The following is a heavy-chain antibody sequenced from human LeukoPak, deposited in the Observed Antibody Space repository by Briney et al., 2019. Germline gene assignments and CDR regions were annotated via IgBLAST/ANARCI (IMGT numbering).Heavy chain of an antibody. CDR3: ARGAVRGVIPSFDY. J-gene: IGHJ4*02. CDR2: IIPIFGTA. CDR1: GYTFTNYG. V-gene: IGHV1-69*13. Sequence: SVKVSCKASGYTFTNYGITWVRQAPGQGLEWMGWIIPIFGTANYAQKFQGRVTITADESTSTAYMELSSLRSEDTAVYYCARGAVRGVIPSFDYWGQGTLVTVSS. D-gene: IGHD3-10*01.